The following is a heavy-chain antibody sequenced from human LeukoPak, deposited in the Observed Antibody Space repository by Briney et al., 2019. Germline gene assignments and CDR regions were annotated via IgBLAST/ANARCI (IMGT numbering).Heavy chain of an antibody. D-gene: IGHD6-13*01. CDR3: ARGRDIAAAVGFFDY. V-gene: IGHV3-66*01. Sequence: GGSLRLSCAASGFTVSSNYMSWVRRAPGKGLEWVSVIYSGGSTDYADSVKGRFTISRDHSKNTLYLQMNSLRAEDTAVYYCARGRDIAAAVGFFDYWGQGTLVTVSS. CDR2: IYSGGST. J-gene: IGHJ4*02. CDR1: GFTVSSNY.